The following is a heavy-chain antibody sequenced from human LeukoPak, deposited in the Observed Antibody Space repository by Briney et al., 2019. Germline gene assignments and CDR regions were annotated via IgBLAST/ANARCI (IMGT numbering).Heavy chain of an antibody. CDR3: AKPYYYDSSGYYPFDY. Sequence: GGSLRLSCAASGFTFSNYAMSWVRQAPGKGLEWVSAISGSGGSTYYADSVKGRFTISRDNSKNTLYLQMNSLRAEDTAVYYCAKPYYYDSSGYYPFDYWGQGTLVTVSS. CDR2: ISGSGGST. D-gene: IGHD3-22*01. V-gene: IGHV3-23*01. CDR1: GFTFSNYA. J-gene: IGHJ4*02.